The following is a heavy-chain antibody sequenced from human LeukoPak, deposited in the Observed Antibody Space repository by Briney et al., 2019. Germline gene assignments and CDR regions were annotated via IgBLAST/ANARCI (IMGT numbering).Heavy chain of an antibody. CDR2: ISWNSDKI. CDR3: AKDVLITMVRGSAFDI. D-gene: IGHD3-10*01. Sequence: GGSLRLSCAASGFTFDEYAMHWVRQPPGKGPEWVSGISWNSDKIGYADSVKGRFTISRDNAKNSLYLQMNSLRDEDTALYYCAKDVLITMVRGSAFDIWGQGTMVTVSS. J-gene: IGHJ3*02. V-gene: IGHV3-9*01. CDR1: GFTFDEYA.